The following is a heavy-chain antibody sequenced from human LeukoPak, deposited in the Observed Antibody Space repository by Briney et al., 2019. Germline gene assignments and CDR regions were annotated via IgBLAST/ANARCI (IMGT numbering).Heavy chain of an antibody. D-gene: IGHD4-23*01. V-gene: IGHV1-2*04. CDR1: GYTFTSYG. CDR2: INPNSGGT. J-gene: IGHJ4*02. CDR3: ARADDYGGNPSDY. Sequence: ASVKVSCKASGYTFTSYGISWVRQAPGQGLEWMGWINPNSGGTNYAQKFQGWVTMTRDTSISTAYMELSRLRSDDTAVYYCARADDYGGNPSDYWGQGTLVTVSS.